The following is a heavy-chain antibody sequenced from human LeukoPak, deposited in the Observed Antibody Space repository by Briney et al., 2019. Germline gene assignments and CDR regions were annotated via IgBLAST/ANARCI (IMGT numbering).Heavy chain of an antibody. D-gene: IGHD2-21*02. CDR3: ARHISYGGDSAFGY. J-gene: IGHJ4*02. CDR1: GGSISSGGYY. CDR2: THYSGIT. Sequence: SETLSLTCTVSGGSISSGGYYWSWIRQPPGKGLEWIGYTHYSGITNYNPSLKSRVTISMDTSKNQFSLKLSSVAAADTAIYYCARHISYGGDSAFGYWGQGTLVTVSS. V-gene: IGHV4-61*08.